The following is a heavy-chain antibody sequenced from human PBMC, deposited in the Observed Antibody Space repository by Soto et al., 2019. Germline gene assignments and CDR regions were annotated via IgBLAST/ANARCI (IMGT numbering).Heavy chain of an antibody. D-gene: IGHD3-22*01. CDR1: GGTFSSYA. CDR2: IIPIFGTA. Sequence: GASVKVSCKASGGTFSSYAISWVRQAPGQGLEWMGGIIPIFGTANYAQKFQGRVTITADESTSTAYMELSSLRSEDTAVYYCARSRITMIVVVSSPTLGYYYGMDAWGQGTTVTVSS. V-gene: IGHV1-69*13. J-gene: IGHJ6*02. CDR3: ARSRITMIVVVSSPTLGYYYGMDA.